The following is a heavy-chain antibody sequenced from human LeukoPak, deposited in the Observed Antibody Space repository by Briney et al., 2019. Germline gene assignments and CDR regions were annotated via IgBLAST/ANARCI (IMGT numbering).Heavy chain of an antibody. D-gene: IGHD5/OR15-5a*01. CDR1: GFNVNNAW. CDR3: TTSVY. Sequence: GGSLRLSCAASGFNVNNAWMSWVRQAPGKGLEWVGRIRSKIDGGATDYAAPVKGRFIISRDDPTASLYLQMSSLRTEDTAVYYCTTSVYWGQGILVTVSS. V-gene: IGHV3-15*07. CDR2: IRSKIDGGAT. J-gene: IGHJ4*02.